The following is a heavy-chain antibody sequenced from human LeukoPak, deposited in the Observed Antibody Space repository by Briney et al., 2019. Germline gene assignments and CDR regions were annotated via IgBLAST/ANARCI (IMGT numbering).Heavy chain of an antibody. CDR2: IKKDGSEK. CDR3: ARAGTMVRGVHRHDNWFDP. D-gene: IGHD3-10*01. Sequence: GGSLRLSCAASGFTFSSYWMSWVRQAPGKGLEWVANIKKDGSEKYYVDSVKGRFTISRDNAKKSLYLQMNSLRAEDTAVYYCARAGTMVRGVHRHDNWFDPWGQGTLVTVSS. V-gene: IGHV3-7*03. J-gene: IGHJ5*02. CDR1: GFTFSSYW.